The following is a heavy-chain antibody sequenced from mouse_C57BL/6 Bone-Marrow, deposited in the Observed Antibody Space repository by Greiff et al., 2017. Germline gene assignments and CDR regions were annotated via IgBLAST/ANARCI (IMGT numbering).Heavy chain of an antibody. D-gene: IGHD4-1*01. V-gene: IGHV5-6*01. J-gene: IGHJ4*01. CDR3: ARLGPLYAMDY. CDR1: GFTFSSYG. CDR2: ISSGGSYT. Sequence: DVHLVESGGDLVKPGGSLKLSCAASGFTFSSYGMSWVRQTPDKRLEWVATISSGGSYTYYPDSVKGRFTISRDNAKNTLYLQMSSLKSEDTAMYYCARLGPLYAMDYWGQGTSVTVSS.